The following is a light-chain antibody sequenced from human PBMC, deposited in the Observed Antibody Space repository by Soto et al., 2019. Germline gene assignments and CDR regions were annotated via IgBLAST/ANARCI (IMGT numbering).Light chain of an antibody. J-gene: IGLJ1*01. V-gene: IGLV2-14*03. CDR3: SSYIASVRTYV. CDR1: SSDVGGYNY. CDR2: DVS. Sequence: QSALTQPASASGSPGQSITISCTGTSSDVGGYNYVSWYQHHPGKAPKRMIHDVSNRPSGVSNRFSGSKSGNTASLTISGLQAEDEADYYCSSYIASVRTYVFGTGTKLTVL.